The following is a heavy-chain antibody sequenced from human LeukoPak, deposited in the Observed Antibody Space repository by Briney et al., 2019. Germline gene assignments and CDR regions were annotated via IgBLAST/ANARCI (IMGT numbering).Heavy chain of an antibody. Sequence: GGSLRLSCAASGFTFSSYAMSWVRQAPGKGLEWVSAISVSGGSTYYADSVKGRFTISRDNSKNTLYLQINGLTAEDTAVYYCAKGPAFASGSYYHYWGQGTLVTVSS. J-gene: IGHJ4*02. V-gene: IGHV3-23*01. CDR3: AKGPAFASGSYYHY. CDR1: GFTFSSYA. D-gene: IGHD1-26*01. CDR2: ISVSGGST.